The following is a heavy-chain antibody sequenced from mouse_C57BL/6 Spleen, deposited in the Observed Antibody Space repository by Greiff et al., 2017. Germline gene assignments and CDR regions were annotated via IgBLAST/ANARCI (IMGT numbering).Heavy chain of an antibody. J-gene: IGHJ4*01. CDR1: GYTFTSYW. CDR2: IDPSDSYT. V-gene: IGHV1-69*01. CDR3: ARRLLHAMDY. D-gene: IGHD2-3*01. Sequence: QVHVKQPGAELVMPGASVKLSCKASGYTFTSYWMHWVKQRPGQGLEWIGQIDPSDSYTNYIQKFKGKSTLTVDKSSSTAYMQLSSLTSEDSAVYYCARRLLHAMDYWGQGTSVTVSS.